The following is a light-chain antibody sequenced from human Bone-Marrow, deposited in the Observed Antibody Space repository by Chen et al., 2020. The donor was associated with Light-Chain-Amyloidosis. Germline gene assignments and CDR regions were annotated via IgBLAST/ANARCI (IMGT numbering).Light chain of an antibody. J-gene: IGKJ4*01. Sequence: DIVLTQSPLALPVTPGESASISCRSSQSLLHSNGHTYLDWYLQKPGQSPPVLVYFGAERASGVPNRFGGSGSGTDFTLKISRVEAEDVGVYYCMQALQTPLTFGGGTKVEIK. CDR3: MQALQTPLT. CDR1: QSLLHSNGHTY. CDR2: FGA. V-gene: IGKV2-28*01.